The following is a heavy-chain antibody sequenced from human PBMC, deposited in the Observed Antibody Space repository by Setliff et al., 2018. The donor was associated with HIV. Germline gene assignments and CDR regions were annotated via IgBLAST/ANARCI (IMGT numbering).Heavy chain of an antibody. CDR3: ARDRESSSSWYQIYFDYYMDV. CDR1: GFAFSSYW. CDR2: INSDGSGT. Sequence: GGSLRLSCAASGFAFSSYWMHWVRQTPGKGLVWVSRINSDGSGTSYADSVKGRFTISRDNSKNTLYLQMNSLRAEDTAVYYCARDRESSSSWYQIYFDYYMDVWGKGTTVTVSS. D-gene: IGHD6-13*01. J-gene: IGHJ6*03. V-gene: IGHV3-74*01.